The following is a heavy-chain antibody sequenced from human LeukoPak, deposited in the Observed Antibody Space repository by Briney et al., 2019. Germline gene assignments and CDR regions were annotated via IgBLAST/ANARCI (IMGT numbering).Heavy chain of an antibody. CDR2: IYHSGST. CDR3: ASLRERSYYTRGFDY. D-gene: IGHD5-18*01. V-gene: IGHV4-38-2*02. J-gene: IGHJ4*02. CDR1: GYSISSGYY. Sequence: SETLSLTCTVSGYSISSGYYWGWIRQPPGKGLEWIGSIYHSGSTNYNPSLKSRVTISVDTSKNQFSLKLSSVTTADTAVYYCASLRERSYYTRGFDYWGQGSLVTVSS.